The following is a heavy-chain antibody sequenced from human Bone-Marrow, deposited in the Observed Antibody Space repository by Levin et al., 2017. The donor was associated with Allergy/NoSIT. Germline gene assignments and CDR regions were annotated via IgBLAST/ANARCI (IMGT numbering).Heavy chain of an antibody. CDR1: GFTFSNAW. CDR2: IISKSDGGTT. V-gene: IGHV3-15*01. Sequence: GESLKISCAASGFTFSNAWMSWVRQVPGKGLQWVGRIISKSDGGTTDYAAPVQGRFTISRHDLETTLYLQMNSLKSDDTALYYCTTGPTSRWLGDYFDIWGQGTMVTVSS. CDR3: TTGPTSRWLGDYFDI. J-gene: IGHJ3*02. D-gene: IGHD2-21*01.